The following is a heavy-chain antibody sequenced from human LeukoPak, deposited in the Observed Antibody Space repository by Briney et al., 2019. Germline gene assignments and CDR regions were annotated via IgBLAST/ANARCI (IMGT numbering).Heavy chain of an antibody. J-gene: IGHJ4*02. D-gene: IGHD3-22*01. CDR3: ASGYYDSSATAGY. Sequence: SETLSLTCAVYGGSFSGYYWGWIRQPPGKGLEWIGEINHSGSTNYNPSLKSRVTISVDTSKNQFSLKLSSVTAADTAVYYCASGYYDSSATAGYWGQGTLVTVSS. V-gene: IGHV4-34*01. CDR1: GGSFSGYY. CDR2: INHSGST.